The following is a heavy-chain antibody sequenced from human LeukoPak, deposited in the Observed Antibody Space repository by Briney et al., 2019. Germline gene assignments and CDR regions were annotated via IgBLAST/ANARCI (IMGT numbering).Heavy chain of an antibody. CDR3: ARDPPLREGSGSYAPLYYLDY. CDR1: GYTLTELS. V-gene: IGHV1-24*01. Sequence: ASVKVSCKVSGYTLTELSMHWVRQAPGKGLEWMGGFDPEDGETIYAQKFQGRVTMTEDTSTDTAYMELSSLRSEDTAVYYCARDPPLREGSGSYAPLYYLDYWGQGTLVTVSS. D-gene: IGHD3-10*01. J-gene: IGHJ4*02. CDR2: FDPEDGET.